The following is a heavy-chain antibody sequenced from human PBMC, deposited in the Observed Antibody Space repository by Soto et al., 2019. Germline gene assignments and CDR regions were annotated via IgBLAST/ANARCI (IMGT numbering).Heavy chain of an antibody. D-gene: IGHD1-20*01. Sequence: PGGSLRLSCAASGFTFRDYSMHWVRQAPGKGLEWVAVITYDGREKFYADSVKGRFTSSRDNSKDTLYLQLNSLRPEDTAVYYCVSDLPNNWNFEYWGQGTLVTVSS. V-gene: IGHV3-30-3*01. CDR3: VSDLPNNWNFEY. CDR2: ITYDGREK. J-gene: IGHJ4*02. CDR1: GFTFRDYS.